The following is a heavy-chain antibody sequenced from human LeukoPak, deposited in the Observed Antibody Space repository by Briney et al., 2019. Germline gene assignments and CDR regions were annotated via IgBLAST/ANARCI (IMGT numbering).Heavy chain of an antibody. J-gene: IGHJ3*02. V-gene: IGHV1-46*01. D-gene: IGHD6-6*01. CDR3: AGDRQHVDAFDI. CDR1: GYTFTSYY. Sequence: ASVKVSCKASGYTFTSYYMHWVRQAPGQGLEWMGIINPSGGSTSYAQKFQGRVTMTRDTSTSTVYMELSSLRSEDTAVYYCAGDRQHVDAFDIWGQGTMVTVSS. CDR2: INPSGGST.